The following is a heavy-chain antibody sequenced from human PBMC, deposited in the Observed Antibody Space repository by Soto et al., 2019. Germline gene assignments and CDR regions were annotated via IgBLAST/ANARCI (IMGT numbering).Heavy chain of an antibody. CDR1: GFTFNTYG. V-gene: IGHV3-33*01. CDR2: IWYDGSIK. J-gene: IGHJ6*02. CDR3: ARSECTGGNCKPYGHGGRDV. Sequence: QEQLVESGGGVVQPGRSLRLSCAASGFTFNTYGMHWVRQIPGKGLQWVAIIWYDGSIKYYADSVKGRFTISRDNSKNTLYLQMDSVRDEDTAVYYCARSECTGGNCKPYGHGGRDVWGQGTTVTVSS. D-gene: IGHD2-8*02.